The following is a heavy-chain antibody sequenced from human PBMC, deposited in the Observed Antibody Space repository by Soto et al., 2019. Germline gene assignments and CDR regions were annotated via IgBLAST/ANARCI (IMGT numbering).Heavy chain of an antibody. CDR1: GGSISSGGYY. Sequence: SETLSLTCTVSGGSISSGGYYWSWIRQHPGKGLEWIGYIYYSGSTYYNPSLKSRVTISVDTSKNRFSLKLSSVSAADTAIYYCARSNSGYYKWFDPWGQGTLVTVSS. J-gene: IGHJ5*02. CDR3: ARSNSGYYKWFDP. CDR2: IYYSGST. V-gene: IGHV4-31*03. D-gene: IGHD3-22*01.